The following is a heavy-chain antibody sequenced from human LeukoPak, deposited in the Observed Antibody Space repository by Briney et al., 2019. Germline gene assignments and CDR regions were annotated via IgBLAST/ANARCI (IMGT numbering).Heavy chain of an antibody. D-gene: IGHD1-7*01. CDR1: GFTFSSYS. V-gene: IGHV3-23*01. J-gene: IGHJ4*02. Sequence: GGSLRLSCAASGFTFSSYSMNGVRQAPGKGLEWVLGVSDSGDGTHYADSVKGRFTISRDNSKNTLYLQMNNLRAEDTAVYYCAKDRACGQWNCQGSDYWGQGTLVTVSS. CDR3: AKDRACGQWNCQGSDY. CDR2: VSDSGDGT.